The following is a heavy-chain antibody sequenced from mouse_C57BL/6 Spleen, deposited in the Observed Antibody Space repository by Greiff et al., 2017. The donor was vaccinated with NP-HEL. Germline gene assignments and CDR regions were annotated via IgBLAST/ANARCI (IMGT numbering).Heavy chain of an antibody. CDR3: AAHYYGSSPYAMDY. V-gene: IGHV1-76*01. CDR2: IYPGSGNT. Sequence: QVQLQQSGAELVRPGASVKLSCKASGYTFTDYYINWVKQRPGQGLEWIARIYPGSGNTYYNEKFKGKATLTAEKSSSTAYMQLSSLTSEDSAVYFCAAHYYGSSPYAMDYWGQGTSVTVSS. CDR1: GYTFTDYY. D-gene: IGHD1-1*01. J-gene: IGHJ4*01.